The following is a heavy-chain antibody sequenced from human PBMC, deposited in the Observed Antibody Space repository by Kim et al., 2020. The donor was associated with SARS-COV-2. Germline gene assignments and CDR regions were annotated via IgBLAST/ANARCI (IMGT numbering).Heavy chain of an antibody. CDR2: NEGNNT. Sequence: NEGNNTYYAGSGGGRITISRDNSKNMVYLQMNSLGAEDTALYYCTTAFEYWGQGTLVTVSS. J-gene: IGHJ4*02. CDR3: TTAFEY. V-gene: IGHV3-74*01.